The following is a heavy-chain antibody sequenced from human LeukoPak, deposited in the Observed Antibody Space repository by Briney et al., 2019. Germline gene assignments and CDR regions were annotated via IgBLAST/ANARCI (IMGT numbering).Heavy chain of an antibody. CDR3: ARHLSDITSSPNY. CDR2: IYPRDSRT. V-gene: IGHV5-51*01. Sequence: GESLKISCKGSGYSFSSYWIAWVRQMPGKGLKWMGVIYPRDSRTTYSPSFQDQVTISADKSISTAYLQWTSLKASGTAMYYCARHLSDITSSPNYWGPGTLVTVSS. J-gene: IGHJ4*02. CDR1: GYSFSSYW. D-gene: IGHD2-2*01.